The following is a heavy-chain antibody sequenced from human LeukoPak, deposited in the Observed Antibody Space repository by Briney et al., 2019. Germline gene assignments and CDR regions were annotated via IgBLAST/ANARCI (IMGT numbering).Heavy chain of an antibody. CDR1: GYTFTGYY. V-gene: IGHV1-8*02. J-gene: IGHJ4*02. CDR2: MNPNSGNT. CDR3: ARGLRTVRGVVIEWIDY. D-gene: IGHD3-10*01. Sequence: GASVKVSCKASGYTFTGYYMHWVRQAPGQGLEWMGWMNPNSGNTGYAQRFQGRVTMTRNTSISTAYMELSSLRSEDTAVYYCARGLRTVRGVVIEWIDYWGQGSLVTVSS.